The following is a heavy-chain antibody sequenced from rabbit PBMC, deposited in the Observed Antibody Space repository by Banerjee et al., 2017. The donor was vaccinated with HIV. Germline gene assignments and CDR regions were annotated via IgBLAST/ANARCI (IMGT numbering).Heavy chain of an antibody. V-gene: IGHV1S40*01. CDR2: IDSGSSGFT. Sequence: QSLEESGGGLVKPGASLTLTCIASGVSFSGSSYMCWVRQAPGKGLEWIACIDSGSSGFTYFANWAKGRFTISKTASTTVTLHMTSLTAADTATYFCARDTSSSFSSYGMDLWGQGTLVTVS. D-gene: IGHD1-1*01. CDR3: ARDTSSSFSSYGMDL. J-gene: IGHJ6*01. CDR1: GVSFSGSSY.